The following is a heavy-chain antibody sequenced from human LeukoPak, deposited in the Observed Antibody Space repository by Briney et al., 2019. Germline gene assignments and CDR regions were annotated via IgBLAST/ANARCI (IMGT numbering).Heavy chain of an antibody. CDR2: ISHVVTNK. CDR3: ARDGYDSLTGYYAYHFDY. V-gene: IGHV3-30-3*01. J-gene: IGHJ4*02. CDR1: GFTFSTHA. Sequence: GGSLRLSCVASGFTFSTHAMHCVRQAPGKGLECVAVISHVVTNKYYADSVKGRFTISRDNSRNTLFLQINSLRVEDTALYFCARDGYDSLTGYYAYHFDYWGQGTLVTVSS. D-gene: IGHD3-9*01.